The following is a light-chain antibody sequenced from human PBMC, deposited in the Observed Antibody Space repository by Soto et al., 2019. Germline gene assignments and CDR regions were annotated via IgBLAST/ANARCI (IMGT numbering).Light chain of an antibody. Sequence: EIVLTQSPGTLSLSPGERATLSCRASQSVSSSYLAWYQHKPGQAPRLLIYGASSRATGIRDRFSGSGSGTDFTLTISRLEPEDFAVYYCQQYGSSPHTFGQGTKLEIK. CDR1: QSVSSSY. V-gene: IGKV3-20*01. J-gene: IGKJ2*01. CDR3: QQYGSSPHT. CDR2: GAS.